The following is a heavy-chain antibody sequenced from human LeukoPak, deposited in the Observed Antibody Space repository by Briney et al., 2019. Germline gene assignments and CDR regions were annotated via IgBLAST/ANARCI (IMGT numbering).Heavy chain of an antibody. D-gene: IGHD3-3*01. V-gene: IGHV4-59*01. CDR3: ARETTYYDFWSGYSSRDYFDY. CDR2: IYYSGST. Sequence: PSETLSPTCTVSGGSISSYYWSWIRQPPGKGLEWIGYIYYSGSTNYNPSLKSRVTISVDTSKNQFSLKLSSVTAADTAVYYCARETTYYDFWSGYSSRDYFDYWGQGTLVTVSS. CDR1: GGSISSYY. J-gene: IGHJ4*02.